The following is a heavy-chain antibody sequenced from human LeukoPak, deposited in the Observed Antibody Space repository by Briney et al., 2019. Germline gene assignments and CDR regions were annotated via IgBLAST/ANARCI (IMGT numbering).Heavy chain of an antibody. CDR2: VIPILGIA. D-gene: IGHD6-6*01. Sequence: SVKLSCKASGATFTSYAISWGRHGPGQGLEWMGRVIPILGIANYAQTFQSRVTITADKSTSTAYMDLSSLRSEDTAVSYCARDLPYSSSSEDYCGQGTLVTVSS. V-gene: IGHV1-69*04. CDR3: ARDLPYSSSSEDY. CDR1: GATFTSYA. J-gene: IGHJ4*02.